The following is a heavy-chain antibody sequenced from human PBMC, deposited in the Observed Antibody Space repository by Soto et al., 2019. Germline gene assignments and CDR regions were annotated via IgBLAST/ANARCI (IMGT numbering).Heavy chain of an antibody. D-gene: IGHD3-3*01. CDR1: GYTFTGYY. Sequence: ASVKVSCKASGYTFTGYYMHWVRQAPGQGLEWMGWINPNSGGTNYAQKFQGWVTVTAGTSISTGYMELSRLRSDDTALYYWARGTSPLRFPPRPYGMDVWGQWTTVTVSS. CDR3: ARGTSPLRFPPRPYGMDV. CDR2: INPNSGGT. V-gene: IGHV1-2*04. J-gene: IGHJ6*02.